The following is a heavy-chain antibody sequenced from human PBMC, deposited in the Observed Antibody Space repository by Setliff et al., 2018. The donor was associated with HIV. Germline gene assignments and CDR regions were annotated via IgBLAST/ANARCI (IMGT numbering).Heavy chain of an antibody. CDR2: INHSGST. CDR1: GGSFRGYY. V-gene: IGHV4-34*01. CDR3: ARESPSSSWFYLDF. Sequence: SETLSLTCAVYGGSFRGYYWSWIRQPPGKGLEWIGEINHSGSTNYNPSLKSRVTVSVDTSKNQFSLKLGSVTAADTAVYYCARESPSSSWFYLDFWGQGTLVTVSS. J-gene: IGHJ4*02. D-gene: IGHD6-13*01.